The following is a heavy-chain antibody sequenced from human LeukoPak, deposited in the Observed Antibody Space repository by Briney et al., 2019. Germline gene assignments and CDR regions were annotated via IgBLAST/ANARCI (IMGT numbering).Heavy chain of an antibody. J-gene: IGHJ4*02. CDR2: IIPILGIA. CDR3: ARGWDCGGDCYDY. V-gene: IGHV1-69*04. D-gene: IGHD2-21*02. CDR1: GGTFSSYA. Sequence: SVKVSCKASGGTFSSYAIGWVRQAPGQGLEWMGRIIPILGIANYAQKFQGRVTITADKSTSTAYMELSSLRSEDTAVYYCARGWDCGGDCYDYWGQGTLVTVSS.